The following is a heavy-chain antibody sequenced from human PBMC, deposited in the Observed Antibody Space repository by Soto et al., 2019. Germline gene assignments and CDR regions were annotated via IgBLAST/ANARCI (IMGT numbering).Heavy chain of an antibody. D-gene: IGHD1-26*01. CDR2: ISGSGSTT. J-gene: IGHJ4*02. V-gene: IGHV3-23*01. Sequence: GGSLRLSCVASGITFSTYAMTWVRQAPGKGLEWVSGISGSGSTTDYADSVEGRFTISRDNSKNTLYLEMDSLRAEDTAVYYCAKPGSGNYLYYFDYWGQGTLVTVSS. CDR1: GITFSTYA. CDR3: AKPGSGNYLYYFDY.